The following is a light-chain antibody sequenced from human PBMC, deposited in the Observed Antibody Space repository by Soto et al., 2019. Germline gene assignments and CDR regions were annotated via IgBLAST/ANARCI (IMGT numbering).Light chain of an antibody. V-gene: IGKV3-15*01. CDR1: QNIDTY. CDR2: DIS. J-gene: IGKJ5*01. CDR3: QQYKNWPPIT. Sequence: EIVLTQSPATLSLSPGERATLSCRASQNIDTYLAWYQQKPGQATRLLIFDISTRATGIPARFSGSGSGTEFTLTISSVQSEDFAVYYCQQYKNWPPITFGQGTRLEIK.